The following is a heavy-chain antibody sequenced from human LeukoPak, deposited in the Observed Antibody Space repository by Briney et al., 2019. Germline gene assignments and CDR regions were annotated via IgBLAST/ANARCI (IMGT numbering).Heavy chain of an antibody. V-gene: IGHV3-23*01. D-gene: IGHD4-17*01. CDR3: ARGAYGDYDY. CDR2: ISSSGSST. J-gene: IGHJ4*02. CDR1: GFTFNNYA. Sequence: PGGSLRLSCAASGFTFNNYAMSWVRQAPGKGLEWVSAISSSGSSTYYADSVKGRFTISRDNSKNTLYLQMNSLRAGDTAAYYCARGAYGDYDYWGQGTLVTVSS.